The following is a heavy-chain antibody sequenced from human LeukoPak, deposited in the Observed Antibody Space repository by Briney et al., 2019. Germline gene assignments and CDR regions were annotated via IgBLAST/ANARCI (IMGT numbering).Heavy chain of an antibody. V-gene: IGHV4-31*03. D-gene: IGHD3-22*01. J-gene: IGHJ4*02. Sequence: SETLSLTCTVSGGSISSGGYYWSWIRQHLGKGLEWIGYIYYSGSTYYNPSLKSRVTISVDTSKNQFSLKLSSVTAADTAVYYCASAFWNSSGYYLDYWGQGTLVTVSS. CDR3: ASAFWNSSGYYLDY. CDR1: GGSISSGGYY. CDR2: IYYSGST.